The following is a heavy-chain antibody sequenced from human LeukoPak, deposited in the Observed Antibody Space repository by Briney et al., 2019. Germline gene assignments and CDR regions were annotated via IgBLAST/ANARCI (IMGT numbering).Heavy chain of an antibody. CDR1: GGSISSSSYY. CDR2: IYYSGST. CDR3: ARLAVVAAFDI. Sequence: SETLSLTCTVSGGSISSSSYYWGRLRQPPGKGLEWIGSIYYSGSTYYNPSLKSRVTISVDTSKNQFSLKLSSVTAADTAVYYCARLAVVAAFDIWGQGTMVTVSS. D-gene: IGHD2-2*01. V-gene: IGHV4-39*01. J-gene: IGHJ3*02.